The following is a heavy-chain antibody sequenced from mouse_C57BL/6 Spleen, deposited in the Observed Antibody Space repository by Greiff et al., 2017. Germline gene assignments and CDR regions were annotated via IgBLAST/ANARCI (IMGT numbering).Heavy chain of an antibody. Sequence: VQLQQSGPELVKPGASVKISCKASGYSFPGYYMNWVKQSPEKSLAWIGEIYPRSGKTYYNEKFKGKATLTADKSSSTAYMELRSLTSEDSAVYFCARKGSYYSNYRYFDYWGQGTTLTVSS. V-gene: IGHV1-83*01. CDR3: ARKGSYYSNYRYFDY. CDR1: GYSFPGYY. J-gene: IGHJ2*01. D-gene: IGHD2-5*01. CDR2: IYPRSGKT.